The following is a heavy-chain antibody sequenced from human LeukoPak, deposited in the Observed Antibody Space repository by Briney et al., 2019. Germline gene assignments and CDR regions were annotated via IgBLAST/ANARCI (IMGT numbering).Heavy chain of an antibody. Sequence: GASVKVSCKASGYTFTTYGINGVRQAPGQGLEWMGWISAYNGNTNYAQRFQGGVTMTTDTSTSTAYMELRSLRSDDTAVYYCARDMSGSYSTRFDPWGQGTLVTVSS. CDR2: ISAYNGNT. D-gene: IGHD1-26*01. V-gene: IGHV1-18*01. CDR1: GYTFTTYG. CDR3: ARDMSGSYSTRFDP. J-gene: IGHJ5*02.